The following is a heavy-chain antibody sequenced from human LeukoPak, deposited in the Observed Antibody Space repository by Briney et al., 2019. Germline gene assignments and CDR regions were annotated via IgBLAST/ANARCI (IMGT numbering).Heavy chain of an antibody. V-gene: IGHV3-53*01. D-gene: IGHD4/OR15-4a*01. J-gene: IGHJ4*02. CDR3: ARRAGAYSHPYDY. CDR1: GFTVSSNS. CDR2: IYSDKT. Sequence: RGSLRLSCTVSGFTVSSNSMSWGRHPPRKVLEWVSFIYSDKTHYSDSVKGRFTISRDNPKNTLYLQMNSLRAEDTAVYYCARRAGAYSHPYDYWGQGTLVTVSS.